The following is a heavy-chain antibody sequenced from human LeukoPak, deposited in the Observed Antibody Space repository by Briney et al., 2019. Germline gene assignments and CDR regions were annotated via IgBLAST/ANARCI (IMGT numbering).Heavy chain of an antibody. CDR2: INPNSGGT. V-gene: IGHV1-2*02. Sequence: ASVKVSCKAFGYTFTSNYMHWVRQAPGQGLEWMGWINPNSGGTNYAQKFQGRVTMTRDTSISTAYMELSSLRSEDMAVYYCARVRLAYYYDSSGGAFDYWGQGTLVTVSS. CDR3: ARVRLAYYYDSSGGAFDY. D-gene: IGHD3-22*01. CDR1: GYTFTSNY. J-gene: IGHJ4*02.